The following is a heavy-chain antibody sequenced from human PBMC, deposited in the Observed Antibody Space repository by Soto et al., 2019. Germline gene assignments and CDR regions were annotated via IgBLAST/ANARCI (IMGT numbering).Heavy chain of an antibody. CDR1: GFTFSSYG. J-gene: IGHJ3*02. Sequence: GGSLRLSCAASGFTFSSYGMHWVRQAPGKGLEWVAVIWYDGSNKYYADSVKGRFTISRDNSKNTLYLQMNSLRAEDTAVYYCARGGYIWGTMTEAFDIWGQGTIVTVSS. D-gene: IGHD3-16*01. CDR2: IWYDGSNK. CDR3: ARGGYIWGTMTEAFDI. V-gene: IGHV3-33*01.